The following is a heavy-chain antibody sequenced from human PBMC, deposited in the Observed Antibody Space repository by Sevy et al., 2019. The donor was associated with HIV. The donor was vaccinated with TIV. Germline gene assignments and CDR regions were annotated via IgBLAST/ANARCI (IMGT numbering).Heavy chain of an antibody. V-gene: IGHV1-2*06. CDR3: ARDPTCGHPSGYAELFDS. CDR1: GYTFTAYY. Sequence: ASVKVSCKSSGYTFTAYYMHWLRQAPGQGLEWVGRIDPNSADTRYAQKFQGRVTMTRDTSISTGYMELTGLTSDDTALYYWARDPTCGHPSGYAELFDSWGQGTQVTVSS. J-gene: IGHJ4*02. CDR2: IDPNSADT. D-gene: IGHD2-2*01.